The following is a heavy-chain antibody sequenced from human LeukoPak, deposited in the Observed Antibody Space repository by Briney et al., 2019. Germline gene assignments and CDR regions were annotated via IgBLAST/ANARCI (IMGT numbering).Heavy chain of an antibody. V-gene: IGHV3-74*01. CDR2: INTDGSST. CDR3: TRGDVGYYGYFDH. CDR1: GFTLSSYW. J-gene: IGHJ4*02. Sequence: GGSLRLSCAASGFTLSSYWMHWVRQVPGKGLAWVSRINTDGSSTSYADSVKGRFTISRDNARNTLYLEMNSLRTEDTAVYYCTRGDVGYYGYFDHWGQGTLVTVSS. D-gene: IGHD4-17*01.